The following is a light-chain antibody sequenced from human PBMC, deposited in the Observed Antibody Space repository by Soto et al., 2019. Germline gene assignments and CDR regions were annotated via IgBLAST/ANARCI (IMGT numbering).Light chain of an antibody. CDR2: KVS. J-gene: IGKJ2*01. V-gene: IGKV2-30*01. Sequence: DVVMTQSPLSLPVTLGQPASISCRSSQSLAYSDGNTYLNWFQQRPGQSPRRLIYKVSNRDSGVRDRFSGSGSGTDCTLKISRVEAEDVGVYYCMQGTHWPPYTFGQGTKLEIK. CDR3: MQGTHWPPYT. CDR1: QSLAYSDGNTY.